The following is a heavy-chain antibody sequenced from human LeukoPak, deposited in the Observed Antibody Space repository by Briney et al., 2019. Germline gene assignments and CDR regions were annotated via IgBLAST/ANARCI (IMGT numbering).Heavy chain of an antibody. CDR3: AGGRWGRVDY. V-gene: IGHV4-59*01. CDR2: IYYSGST. J-gene: IGHJ4*02. Sequence: SETLSLTCTVSGGSISSYYWSWIRQPPGKGLEWIGYIYYSGSTNYNPSLKSRVTISVDTSKNQFSLKLSSVTAADTAVYYCAGGRWGRVDYWGQGTLVTVSS. D-gene: IGHD3-16*01. CDR1: GGSISSYY.